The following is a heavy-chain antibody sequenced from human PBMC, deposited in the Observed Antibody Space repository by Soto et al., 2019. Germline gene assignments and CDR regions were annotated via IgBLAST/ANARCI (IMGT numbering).Heavy chain of an antibody. Sequence: QVQVVESGGGVVQPGRSLRLSCAASGFSFRSYGMHWVRQAPGKGLEWVAVISYDGYNKYYADSVKGRFTLSRDNPKNTLFLQMNGLRADDTAVYYCARDNPSGNYYNVDIPDKYYYNGMDVWGQGTTVTVSS. CDR1: GFSFRSYG. J-gene: IGHJ6*02. D-gene: IGHD3-10*01. V-gene: IGHV3-30*03. CDR3: ARDNPSGNYYNVDIPDKYYYNGMDV. CDR2: ISYDGYNK.